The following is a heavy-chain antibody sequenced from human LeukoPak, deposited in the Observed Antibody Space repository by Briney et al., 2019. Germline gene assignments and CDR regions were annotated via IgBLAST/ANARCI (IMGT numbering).Heavy chain of an antibody. J-gene: IGHJ4*02. CDR3: AREVRYDSSGYYFDY. D-gene: IGHD3-22*01. V-gene: IGHV3-7*01. CDR2: IKHDGSQS. Sequence: PGGSLRLSCSASGFTFSSYGINWVRQAPGKGLEWVASIKHDGSQSYYVDSVKGRFSISRDNAKNSLYLQMNSLRAEDAAVYYCAREVRYDSSGYYFDYWGQGTLVTVSS. CDR1: GFTFSSYG.